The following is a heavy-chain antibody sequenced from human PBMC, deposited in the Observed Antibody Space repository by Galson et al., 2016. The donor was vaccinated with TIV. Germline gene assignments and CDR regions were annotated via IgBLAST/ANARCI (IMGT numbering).Heavy chain of an antibody. D-gene: IGHD2-15*01. V-gene: IGHV4-34*01. CDR1: GGSFSGYY. J-gene: IGHJ6*02. CDR2: ISHSGST. Sequence: ETLSLPCAVYGGSFSGYYCSWIRQPPGKGLEWIGEISHSGSTSYNPSLESRVTISIDTSKNQFSLNLNSVTAADTAVYYCARISLRGGSSAVWGRGTTVTVSS. CDR3: ARISLRGGSSAV.